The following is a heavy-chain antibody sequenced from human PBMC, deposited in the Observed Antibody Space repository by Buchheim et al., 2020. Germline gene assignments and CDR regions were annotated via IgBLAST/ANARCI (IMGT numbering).Heavy chain of an antibody. D-gene: IGHD5-24*01. CDR3: VKDRRDGFNYVDS. CDR2: IHHSVAT. Sequence: QVQLQESGPGLVKPSETLSLTCTVSGASISGPYWSWIRQSPGKGPEWIAYIHHSVATDSNPSLKSRVTISIATSNNPFSLQLRSVTTADTAVYYCVKDRRDGFNYVDSWGQGTL. V-gene: IGHV4-59*11. CDR1: GASISGPY. J-gene: IGHJ4*02.